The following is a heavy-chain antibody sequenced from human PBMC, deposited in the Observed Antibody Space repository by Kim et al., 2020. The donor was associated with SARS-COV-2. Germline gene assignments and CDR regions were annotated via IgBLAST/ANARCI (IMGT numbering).Heavy chain of an antibody. V-gene: IGHV3-30-3*01. J-gene: IGHJ4*02. CDR1: GFTFSSYA. CDR3: ARPYSGSYWSYFDY. Sequence: GGSLGLSCAASGFTFSSYAMHWVRQAPGKGLEWVAVISYDGSNKYYADSVKGRFTISRDNSKNTLYLQMNSLRAEDTAVYYCARPYSGSYWSYFDYWGQGTLVTVSS. CDR2: ISYDGSNK. D-gene: IGHD1-26*01.